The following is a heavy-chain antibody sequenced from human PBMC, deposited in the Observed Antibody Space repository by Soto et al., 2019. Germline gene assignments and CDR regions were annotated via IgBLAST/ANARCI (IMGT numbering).Heavy chain of an antibody. CDR1: GFTFSSYW. CDR3: ARDDVLCDGGRCYGVPLDF. CDR2: IKQDGSEK. J-gene: IGHJ6*04. Sequence: GGSLRLSCAASGFTFSSYWMSWVRQAPGKGLEWVANIKQDGSEKYYVDSVKGRFTISRDTAENTVYLQMDSLRAEDTAVYYCARDDVLCDGGRCYGVPLDFWGTGTMVTVSS. V-gene: IGHV3-7*04. D-gene: IGHD2-15*01.